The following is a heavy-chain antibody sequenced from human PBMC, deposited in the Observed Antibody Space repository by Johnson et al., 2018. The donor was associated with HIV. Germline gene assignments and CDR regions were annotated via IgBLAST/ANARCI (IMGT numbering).Heavy chain of an antibody. V-gene: IGHV3-9*01. CDR1: GFTFDDYA. D-gene: IGHD1-7*01. CDR2: ISWNSGSI. J-gene: IGHJ3*01. CDR3: AKGYNWNYCES. Sequence: VQLVESGGVLVQPGRSLRLSCAASGFTFDDYAMHWVRQAPGKGLEWVSGISWNSGSIGYADSVKGRFTISRDNAKNSLYLQMNSLRAEDTALYDCAKGYNWNYCESWGQGTMVTVSS.